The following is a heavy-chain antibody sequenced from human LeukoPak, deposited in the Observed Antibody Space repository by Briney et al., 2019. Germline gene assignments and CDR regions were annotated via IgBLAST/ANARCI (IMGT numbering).Heavy chain of an antibody. V-gene: IGHV4-34*01. Sequence: SETLSLTCAVYGGSFSGYYWSWIRQPPGKGLEWIGEINHSGSTNYNPSLKSRVTISADTSKNQFSLKLSSVTAADTAVYYCAAGGYSYALWYWGQGTLVTVSS. CDR3: AAGGYSYALWY. CDR2: INHSGST. CDR1: GGSFSGYY. D-gene: IGHD5-18*01. J-gene: IGHJ4*02.